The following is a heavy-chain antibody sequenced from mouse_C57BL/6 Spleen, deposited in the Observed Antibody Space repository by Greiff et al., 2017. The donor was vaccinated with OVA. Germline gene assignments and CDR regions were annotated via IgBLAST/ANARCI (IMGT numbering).Heavy chain of an antibody. V-gene: IGHV3-8*01. CDR3: ARRRLYDYDENYAMDY. D-gene: IGHD2-4*01. Sequence: EVMLVESGPGLAKPSQTLSLTCSVTGYSITSDYWNWIRKFPGNKLEYMGYISYSGSTYYNPSLKSRISITRDTSKNQYYLQLNSVTTEDTATYYCARRRLYDYDENYAMDYWGQGTSVTVSS. CDR1: GYSITSDY. J-gene: IGHJ4*01. CDR2: ISYSGST.